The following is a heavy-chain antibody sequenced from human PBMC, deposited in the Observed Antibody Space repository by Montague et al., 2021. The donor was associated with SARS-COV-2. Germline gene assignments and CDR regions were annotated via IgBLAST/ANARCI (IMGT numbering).Heavy chain of an antibody. CDR3: ARGADYDFWSGYLRYKWFDP. J-gene: IGHJ5*02. D-gene: IGHD3-3*01. CDR1: GGSLSGYY. V-gene: IGHV4-34*01. Sequence: SETLSLTRAVYGGSLSGYYWAWVRQTPGKGLEWIGEINHSGNTNXSPSLKSRLTISVDTSKKQFSLKLSSVTTADAAVYYCARGADYDFWSGYLRYKWFDPWGLETPVTVSS. CDR2: INHSGNT.